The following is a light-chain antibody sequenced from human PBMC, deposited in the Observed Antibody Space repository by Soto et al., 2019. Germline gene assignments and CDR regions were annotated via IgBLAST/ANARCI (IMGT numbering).Light chain of an antibody. CDR1: QSVSSSY. CDR3: QQFGTSPPAIT. Sequence: IVLTQSPGTLSLSPGERATLSCRACQSVSSSYLVWYQQKTGQAPRLLIYSASTRATGIPDRFSGSVSGTDFTLTISRLEPDDFAVYYCQQFGTSPPAITFGQGTRLELK. CDR2: SAS. V-gene: IGKV3-20*01. J-gene: IGKJ5*01.